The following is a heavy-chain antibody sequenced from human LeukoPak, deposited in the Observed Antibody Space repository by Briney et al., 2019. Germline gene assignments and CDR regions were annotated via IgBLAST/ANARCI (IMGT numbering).Heavy chain of an antibody. Sequence: GGSLRLSCAASGFTFSDYYMSWIRQAAGKGLEWVSYISSSGFTIYYADSVKGRFTISRDNAKNSLYLQMNSLRAEDTAVYYCARGHYYDSSGYYYAIWGQGTMVTVSS. V-gene: IGHV3-11*04. CDR3: ARGHYYDSSGYYYAI. CDR2: ISSSGFTI. J-gene: IGHJ3*02. D-gene: IGHD3-22*01. CDR1: GFTFSDYY.